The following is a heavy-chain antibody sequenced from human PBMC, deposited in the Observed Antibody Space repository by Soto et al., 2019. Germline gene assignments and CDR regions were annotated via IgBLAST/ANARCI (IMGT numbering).Heavy chain of an antibody. J-gene: IGHJ6*02. CDR2: IYHSGST. Sequence: SETLSLTCAVSGGSISSSNWWGWVRQPPGKGLEWIGEIYHSGSTNYNPSLKSRVTISVDKSKNQFSLKLSSVTAADTAVYYCATSPGWLGEGSGGLDVWGLGATVTVSS. CDR3: ATSPGWLGEGSGGLDV. D-gene: IGHD3-10*01. V-gene: IGHV4-4*02. CDR1: GGSISSSNW.